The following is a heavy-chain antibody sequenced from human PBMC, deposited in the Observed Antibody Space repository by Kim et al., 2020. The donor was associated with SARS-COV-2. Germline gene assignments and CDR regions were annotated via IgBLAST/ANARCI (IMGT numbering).Heavy chain of an antibody. V-gene: IGHV4-59*01. J-gene: IGHJ3*02. D-gene: IGHD5-18*01. CDR3: ARDRGYSYPDAFDI. Sequence: NPALKGRVTLSVDTSKNQFSLKLSSVTAADTAVYYCARDRGYSYPDAFDIWGQGAMVTVSS.